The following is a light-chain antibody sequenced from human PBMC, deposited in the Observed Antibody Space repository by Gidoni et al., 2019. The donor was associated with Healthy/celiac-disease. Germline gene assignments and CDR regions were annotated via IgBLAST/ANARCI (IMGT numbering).Light chain of an antibody. V-gene: IGKV1-27*01. Sequence: IQMTQSPSSLSASVGDRVTITCRASQRISNYLAWYQQKPGKVPKLLIYAASTLQSGVPSRFSGSGSGTDFTLTISSLQPEDVATYYCQKYNSAPLTFGGGTKVEIK. CDR1: QRISNY. CDR2: AAS. J-gene: IGKJ4*01. CDR3: QKYNSAPLT.